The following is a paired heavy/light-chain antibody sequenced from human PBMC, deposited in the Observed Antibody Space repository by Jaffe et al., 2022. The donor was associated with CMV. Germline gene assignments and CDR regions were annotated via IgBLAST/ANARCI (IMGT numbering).Light chain of an antibody. J-gene: IGLJ3*02. CDR1: SSNIGAGYD. Sequence: QSVLTQPPSVSGAPGQRVTISCTGSSSNIGAGYDVHWYQQLPGTAPKLLIYANSNRPSGVPDRFSGSKSGASASLAITGLQAEDEADYYCQSYDSNLSASVFGGGTMLTVL. CDR2: ANS. CDR3: QSYDSNLSASV. V-gene: IGLV1-40*01.
Heavy chain of an antibody. J-gene: IGHJ3*02. CDR2: IYYSGST. CDR3: ARGVRRYYYDSGNFATDNDAFDI. D-gene: IGHD3-10*01. V-gene: IGHV4-59*01. CDR1: GDSISSYY. Sequence: QVQLQESGPGLVKPSETLSLICTVSGDSISSYYWSWIRQPPGKGLEWIGYIYYSGSTNYNPSLKSRVTMSVDTSRNQSSLKLSSVTAADTAVYYCARGVRRYYYDSGNFATDNDAFDIWGQGTMVTVSS.